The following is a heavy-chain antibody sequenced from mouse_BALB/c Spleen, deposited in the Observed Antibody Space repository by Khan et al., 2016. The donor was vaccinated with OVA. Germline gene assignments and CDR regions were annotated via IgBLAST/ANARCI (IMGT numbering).Heavy chain of an antibody. CDR2: ISSSGSA. CDR3: ARALYYSYGYGLDY. J-gene: IGHJ4*01. Sequence: EVKLLESGPGLVKPSQSLSLTCTVTGYSITSDYAWNWIRQFPGDRLEWMGYISSSGSASYNPSLTSRISITRDTSKNPFFLQLKSVTTEDTATYCCARALYYSYGYGLDYWGRGSSVTVSS. CDR1: GYSITSDYA. V-gene: IGHV3-2*02. D-gene: IGHD2-14*01.